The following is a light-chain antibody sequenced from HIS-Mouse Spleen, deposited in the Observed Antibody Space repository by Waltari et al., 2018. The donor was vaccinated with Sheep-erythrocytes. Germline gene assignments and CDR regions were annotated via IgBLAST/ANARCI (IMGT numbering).Light chain of an antibody. CDR3: CSKPPLPYAGSYNHV. V-gene: IGLV2-11*01. CDR2: DVS. Sequence: QSALTQPRSVSGSPGQSVTISCTGTSSDVGGYNYVSWYQQHPGKPPKLMIYDVSKRPSGVPARFSGSKSGNTASLTISGLQAEDDADYYCCSKPPLPYAGSYNHVFATGTKVTVL. J-gene: IGLJ1*01. CDR1: SSDVGGYNY.